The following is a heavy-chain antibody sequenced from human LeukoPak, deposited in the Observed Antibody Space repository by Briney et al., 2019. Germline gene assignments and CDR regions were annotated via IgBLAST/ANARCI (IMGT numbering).Heavy chain of an antibody. CDR3: ARGPYYDFWSGYPFFDY. CDR2: IYSGST. D-gene: IGHD3-3*01. V-gene: IGHV4-61*02. CDR1: GGSISSGNYY. J-gene: IGHJ4*02. Sequence: SQTLSLTCTVSGGSISSGNYYWYWIRQPAGKGLEWIGRIYSGSTNYNPSLKSRVTMSVDTSKNQFSLKLSSVTAADTAVYYCARGPYYDFWSGYPFFDYWGQGTLVTVSS.